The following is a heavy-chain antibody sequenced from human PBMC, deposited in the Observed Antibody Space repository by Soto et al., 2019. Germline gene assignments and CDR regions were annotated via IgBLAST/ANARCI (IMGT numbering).Heavy chain of an antibody. D-gene: IGHD6-19*01. J-gene: IGHJ3*02. CDR1: GVTCSSYW. CDR3: ARVLKSSGWDNDVFDI. CDR2: IDTYGSAT. Sequence: GGSLRLSCAASGVTCSSYWMHWVRQAPGKGLVWVSRIDTYGSATRYADSVKGRFTISRDNAKNTLYLQMNTLRAEDTAVYYCARVLKSSGWDNDVFDIWGQGTMVTVSS. V-gene: IGHV3-74*01.